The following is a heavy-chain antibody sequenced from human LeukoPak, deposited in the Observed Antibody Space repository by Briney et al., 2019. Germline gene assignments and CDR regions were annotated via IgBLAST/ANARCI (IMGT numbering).Heavy chain of an antibody. Sequence: GGSQRLSCAASGFTVSSNYMSWVRQAPGKGLEWVSAISGSGGSTYYADSVKGRFTISRDNSKNTLYLQMNSLRAEDTAVYYCAKADRRDGYNKGYYFDYWGQGTLVTVSS. D-gene: IGHD5-24*01. CDR2: ISGSGGST. J-gene: IGHJ4*02. V-gene: IGHV3-23*01. CDR1: GFTVSSNY. CDR3: AKADRRDGYNKGYYFDY.